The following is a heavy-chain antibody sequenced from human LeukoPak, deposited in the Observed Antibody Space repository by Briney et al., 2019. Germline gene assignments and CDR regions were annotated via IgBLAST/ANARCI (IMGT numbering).Heavy chain of an antibody. CDR3: ARSNGFAALDS. J-gene: IGHJ5*01. D-gene: IGHD2-8*01. Sequence: PSETLSLTCTVSGGSISSYYWSWIRQPPGKGLEWIGYIYYTGSTNYNPSLKSRVTISVDTSKNQFSLKLSSVTAADTAVYYCARSNGFAALDSWAHGIPVTVSS. CDR1: GGSISSYY. CDR2: IYYTGST. V-gene: IGHV4-59*01.